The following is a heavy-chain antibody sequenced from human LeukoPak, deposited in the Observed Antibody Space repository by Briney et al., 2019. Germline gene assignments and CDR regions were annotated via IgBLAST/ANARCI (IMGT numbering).Heavy chain of an antibody. CDR2: IKQGGSER. CDR3: ARDGDYIMPPFDY. J-gene: IGHJ4*02. CDR1: GFTFTRYW. Sequence: QPGGSLRLSCAASGFTFTRYWMSWVRQAPGKGLEWVANIKQGGSERHYVDSVKGRFTISRDNARNSVYLQMNSLSDDDTAVYYCARDGDYIMPPFDYWGQGILVTVSS. V-gene: IGHV3-7*01. D-gene: IGHD4-17*01.